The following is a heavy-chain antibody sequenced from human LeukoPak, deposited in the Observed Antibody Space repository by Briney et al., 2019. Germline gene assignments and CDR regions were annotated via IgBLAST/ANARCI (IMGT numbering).Heavy chain of an antibody. V-gene: IGHV4-34*01. D-gene: IGHD3-10*01. CDR3: ARDSGTTGEVKFDP. CDR2: INHSGST. Sequence: SETLSLTCAVYGGSFSGYYWSWIRQPPGKWLEWIGEINHSGSTNYNPSLKSRVTISVDTSKNQFSLKLSSVTAADTAVYYCARDSGTTGEVKFDPWGQGILVTVSS. J-gene: IGHJ5*02. CDR1: GGSFSGYY.